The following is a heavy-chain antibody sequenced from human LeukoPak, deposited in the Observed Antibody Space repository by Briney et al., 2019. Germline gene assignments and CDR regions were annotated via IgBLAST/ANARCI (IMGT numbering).Heavy chain of an antibody. CDR1: GVSISSYY. V-gene: IGHV4-4*07. Sequence: SETLSLTCAVSGVSISSYYWSWIRQPAGKGLEWIGRIYTSGSTNYNPSLKSRVTMSVGTSKNQFSLKLSSVTAADTAVYYCARDKYYYDSSAYYYFDYWGQGTLVTVSS. CDR3: ARDKYYYDSSAYYYFDY. J-gene: IGHJ4*02. CDR2: IYTSGST. D-gene: IGHD3-22*01.